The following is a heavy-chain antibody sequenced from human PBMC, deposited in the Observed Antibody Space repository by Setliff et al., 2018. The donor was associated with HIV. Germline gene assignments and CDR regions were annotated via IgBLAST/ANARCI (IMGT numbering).Heavy chain of an antibody. V-gene: IGHV1-69*05. CDR3: ATKAHSGYDDAFDI. CDR1: GGTFSSYA. Sequence: SVKVSCKASGGTFSSYAISWVRQAPGQGLEWMGGIIPIFGTANYAQKFQGRVTITTDESTTTAYMELSSLRSEDTALYYCATKAHSGYDDAFDIWGQGTMVTV. J-gene: IGHJ3*02. CDR2: IIPIFGTA. D-gene: IGHD5-12*01.